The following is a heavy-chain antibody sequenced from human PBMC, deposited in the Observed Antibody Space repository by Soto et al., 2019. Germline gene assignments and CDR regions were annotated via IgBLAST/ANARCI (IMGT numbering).Heavy chain of an antibody. CDR3: AKLHYYDSSGSYTYYYYYGMDV. V-gene: IGHV3-23*01. J-gene: IGHJ6*01. CDR1: GFTFSSYA. CDR2: ISGSGRST. Sequence: GGSLLLTCASSGFTFSSYAMSRVRQAPGKGLERVPAISGSGRSTYYADSVKGRFTISRDNSKNTLYLQMNSLRAEDTAVYYCAKLHYYDSSGSYTYYYYYGMDVWGQGTPVTVSS. D-gene: IGHD3-22*01.